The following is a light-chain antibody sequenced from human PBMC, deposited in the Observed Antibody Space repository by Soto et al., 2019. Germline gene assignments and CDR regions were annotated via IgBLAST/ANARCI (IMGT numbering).Light chain of an antibody. CDR3: SSYTSRSTVT. V-gene: IGLV2-14*01. CDR2: EVS. Sequence: QSALTQPASVSGSPGQSITISCTGTSSDGGTYNYVSWYQHLPGKAPKLMIYEVSNRPSGVSNRFSGSKSGNTASLTISGLQAEDEADYYCSSYTSRSTVTFGGGTKLTVL. J-gene: IGLJ2*01. CDR1: SSDGGTYNY.